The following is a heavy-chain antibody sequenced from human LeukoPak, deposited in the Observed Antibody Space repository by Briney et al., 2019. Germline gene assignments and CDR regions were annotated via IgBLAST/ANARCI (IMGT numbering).Heavy chain of an antibody. D-gene: IGHD3-3*01. J-gene: IGHJ3*02. Sequence: SETLSLTCAVYGGSFSGYYWSWIRQPPGKGLEWIGEINHSGSTNYNPSLKSRVTISVDTSKNQFSLKLSSVPAADTAVYYCARGLHYDFWSGYYTYAFDIWGQGTMVTVSS. CDR1: GGSFSGYY. V-gene: IGHV4-34*01. CDR3: ARGLHYDFWSGYYTYAFDI. CDR2: INHSGST.